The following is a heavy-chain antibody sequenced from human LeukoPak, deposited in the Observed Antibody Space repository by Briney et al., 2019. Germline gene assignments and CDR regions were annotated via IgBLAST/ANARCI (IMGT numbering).Heavy chain of an antibody. J-gene: IGHJ4*02. CDR3: ARENYNWNPDQGNKAFDY. D-gene: IGHD1-20*01. V-gene: IGHV3-7*01. CDR1: GSAFRNLW. CDR2: TKQYGSGK. Sequence: PGGSLRLSCAASGSAFRNLWMSWVRQAPGKGLELVANTKQYGSGKYYVDSVEGRFTVSRDNAKNSLYLQMNSLRAEDTAVYYCARENYNWNPDQGNKAFDYWGQGILVTVSS.